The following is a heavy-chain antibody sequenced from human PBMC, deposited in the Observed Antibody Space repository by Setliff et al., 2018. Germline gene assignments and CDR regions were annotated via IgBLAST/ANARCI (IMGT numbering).Heavy chain of an antibody. CDR1: GDSISSSTYH. CDR2: IYYNGNT. J-gene: IGHJ3*02. CDR3: ARVFGDNDLPDI. V-gene: IGHV4-39*07. D-gene: IGHD2-21*02. Sequence: SETLSLTCTVSGDSISSSTYHWGWIRQSPGKGLEWIGNIYYNGNTNKNPSLKGRVTISVDTSKNHFSLRMTSVTAADTAMYYCARVFGDNDLPDIWGRGTMVTVSS.